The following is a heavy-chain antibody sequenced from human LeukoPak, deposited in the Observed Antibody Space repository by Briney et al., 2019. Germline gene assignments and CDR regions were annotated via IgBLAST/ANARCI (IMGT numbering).Heavy chain of an antibody. CDR1: GFTFSDYW. V-gene: IGHV3-74*01. D-gene: IGHD3-16*01. J-gene: IGHJ4*02. CDR2: IASDGSST. CDR3: ARSRGPNTFGGVHDY. Sequence: GGSLRLSCAASGFTFSDYWMHWVRQAPGKGLVWVSRIASDGSSTSYADSVKGRFTISRDNAKNTLYVQMNSLRAEDTAVYYCARSRGPNTFGGVHDYWGQGTLVTVSS.